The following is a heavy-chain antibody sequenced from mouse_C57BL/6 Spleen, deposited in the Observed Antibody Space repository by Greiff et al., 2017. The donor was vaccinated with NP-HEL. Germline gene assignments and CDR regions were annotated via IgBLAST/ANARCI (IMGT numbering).Heavy chain of an antibody. Sequence: VQLVESGAELAKPGASVKLSCKASGYTFTSYWMHWVKQRPGQGLEWIGYINPSSGYTKYNQKFKDKATLTADKSSSTAYMQLSSLTYEDSAVYDCARSPSYDGYYDAMDYWGQGTSVTVSS. V-gene: IGHV1-7*01. CDR3: ARSPSYDGYYDAMDY. CDR2: INPSSGYT. J-gene: IGHJ4*01. CDR1: GYTFTSYW. D-gene: IGHD2-3*01.